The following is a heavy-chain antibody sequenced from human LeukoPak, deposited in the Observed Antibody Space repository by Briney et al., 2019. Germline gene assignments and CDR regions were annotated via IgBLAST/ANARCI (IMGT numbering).Heavy chain of an antibody. Sequence: PSETLSLTCTVSGGSISSGGYYWSWIRQPPGKGLEWIGEINHSGSTNYNPSLKSRVTISVDTSKNQFSLKLSSVTAADTAVYYCARGIGYYDSSGYSQPFDYWGQGTLVTVSS. D-gene: IGHD3-22*01. CDR1: GGSISSGGYY. CDR3: ARGIGYYDSSGYSQPFDY. V-gene: IGHV4-39*07. CDR2: INHSGST. J-gene: IGHJ4*02.